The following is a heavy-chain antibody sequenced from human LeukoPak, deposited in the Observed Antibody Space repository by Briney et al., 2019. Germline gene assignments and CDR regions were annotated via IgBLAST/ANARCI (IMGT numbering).Heavy chain of an antibody. Sequence: GGSVRLSCAASGFTFSSYWMNWVRQAPGKGLEWVANIKQDGSESHFVDSVKGRFTISRDNAKNSLYMQMNSLRVEDTAVYYCARNWSPYDYWGQGTLVTVSS. J-gene: IGHJ4*02. V-gene: IGHV3-7*01. CDR1: GFTFSSYW. CDR2: IKQDGSES. CDR3: ARNWSPYDY.